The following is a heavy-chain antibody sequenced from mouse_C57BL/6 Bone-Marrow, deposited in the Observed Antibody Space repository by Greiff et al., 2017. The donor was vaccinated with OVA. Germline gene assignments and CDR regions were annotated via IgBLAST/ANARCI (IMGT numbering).Heavy chain of an antibody. D-gene: IGHD2-5*01. J-gene: IGHJ4*01. CDR3: VRGEASYSNESYAMDY. Sequence: EVKLVESGGGLVQPKGSLKLSCAASGFTFNTYAMHWVRQAPGKGLEWVARIRSKSSNYATYYADSVKNRFTISRDDSQSMLNLQMNKLKTEDTAMYYCVRGEASYSNESYAMDYWGQGTSVTVSS. CDR1: GFTFNTYA. V-gene: IGHV10-3*01. CDR2: IRSKSSNYAT.